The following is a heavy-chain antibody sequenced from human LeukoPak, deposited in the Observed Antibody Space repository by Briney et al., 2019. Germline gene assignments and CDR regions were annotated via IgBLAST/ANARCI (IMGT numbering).Heavy chain of an antibody. D-gene: IGHD6-13*01. J-gene: IGHJ6*03. CDR3: ARGVASADRGFRRYYYMDV. CDR2: ISSSGSTI. V-gene: IGHV3-11*04. Sequence: GGSLRLSCAASGFTFSDYYMSWIRQVPGKGLEWVSYISSSGSTIYYADSEKGRFTISRDNAKNSLYLQMNSLRAEDTAVYYCARGVASADRGFRRYYYMDVWGKGTTVTVSS. CDR1: GFTFSDYY.